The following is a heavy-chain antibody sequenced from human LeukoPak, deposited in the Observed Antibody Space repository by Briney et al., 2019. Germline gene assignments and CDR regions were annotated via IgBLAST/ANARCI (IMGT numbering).Heavy chain of an antibody. J-gene: IGHJ5*02. CDR2: IYTSGST. V-gene: IGHV4-4*07. CDR1: GGSISSYY. CDR3: ARESGYYDILTGYYNQNWFDP. D-gene: IGHD3-9*01. Sequence: SETLSLTCTVSGGSISSYYWTWIRQPAGKGLEWIGRIYTSGSTNYNPSLKSRVTISVDTSKNQFSLKLSSVTAADTAVYYCARESGYYDILTGYYNQNWFDPWGQGTLVTVSS.